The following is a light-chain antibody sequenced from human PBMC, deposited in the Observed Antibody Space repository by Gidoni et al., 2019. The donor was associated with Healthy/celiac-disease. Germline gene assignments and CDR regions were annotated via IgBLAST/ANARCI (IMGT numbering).Light chain of an antibody. J-gene: IGKJ1*01. CDR3: QQSYSTPRT. Sequence: DIQMTQSPPSLSASVGDRVTITCRASQSIISYLNWYQQKPGKAPKLLIYAASSLQSGVPSRFSGSGSGTDFTLTISSLQPEDFATYYCQQSYSTPRTFGQGTKVEIK. V-gene: IGKV1-39*01. CDR2: AAS. CDR1: QSIISY.